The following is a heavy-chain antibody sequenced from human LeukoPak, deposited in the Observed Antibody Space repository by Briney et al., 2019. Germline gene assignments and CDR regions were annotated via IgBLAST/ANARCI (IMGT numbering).Heavy chain of an antibody. J-gene: IGHJ6*03. Sequence: ASVKASCKAFGYTFTRYYMHWVRQAPGQGPEWMGVISPSGGSTTYAQKFQGRVTLTRDMSTSTDYLELRSLRSDDTAVYYCARARGGPGGYYYYYMDVWGKGATVTISS. CDR2: ISPSGGST. CDR3: ARARGGPGGYYYYYMDV. CDR1: GYTFTRYY. D-gene: IGHD4-23*01. V-gene: IGHV1-46*01.